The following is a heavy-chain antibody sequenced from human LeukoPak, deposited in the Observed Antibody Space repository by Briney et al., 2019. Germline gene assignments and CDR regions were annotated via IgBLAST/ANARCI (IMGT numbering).Heavy chain of an antibody. D-gene: IGHD6-13*01. Sequence: SETLSLTCTVSGGSISSYYWSWIRQPPGKGLEWIGYIYYSGNTNYNPSLKSRVTMSVDSSKNQFSLKLSFVTAADTAVYYCAREGGSRPEGWNWFDPWGQGTLVTVSS. V-gene: IGHV4-59*01. CDR3: AREGGSRPEGWNWFDP. CDR2: IYYSGNT. CDR1: GGSISSYY. J-gene: IGHJ5*02.